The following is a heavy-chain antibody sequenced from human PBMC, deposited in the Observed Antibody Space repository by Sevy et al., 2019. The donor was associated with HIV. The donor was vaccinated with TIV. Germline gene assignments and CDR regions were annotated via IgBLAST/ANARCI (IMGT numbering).Heavy chain of an antibody. D-gene: IGHD1-26*01. V-gene: IGHV3-30-3*01. CDR2: ISYDGSNK. CDR3: ARSPGSYWGGDAFDI. J-gene: IGHJ3*02. CDR1: GFTFSSYA. Sequence: GESLKISCAASGFTFSSYAMHWVRQAPGKGLEWVAVISYDGSNKYYADSVKGRFTISRDNSKNTLYLQMNSLRAEDTAVYYCARSPGSYWGGDAFDIWGQGTMVTVSS.